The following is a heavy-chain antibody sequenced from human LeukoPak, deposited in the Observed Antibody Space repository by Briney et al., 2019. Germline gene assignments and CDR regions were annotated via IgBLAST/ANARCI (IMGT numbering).Heavy chain of an antibody. Sequence: TSETLSLTCTVSGYSINSGYYWGWVRQPPGKGLEWIGSINHSGSTYYNPSLKSRVTISVDTSKNQFSLKLSSVTAADTAVYYCARAGYCSGGSCWYYFDYWGQGTLVTVSS. CDR2: INHSGST. CDR1: GYSINSGYY. V-gene: IGHV4-38-2*02. J-gene: IGHJ4*02. CDR3: ARAGYCSGGSCWYYFDY. D-gene: IGHD2-15*01.